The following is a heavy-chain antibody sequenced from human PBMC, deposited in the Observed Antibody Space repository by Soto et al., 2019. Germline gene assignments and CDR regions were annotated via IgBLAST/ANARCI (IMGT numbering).Heavy chain of an antibody. CDR2: TWYDGSNK. CDR3: ARARRYYYDSSGSVGLNWFDP. Sequence: GGSLRLSCAASAFTFSSYGMHWVRQAPGKGLEWVAVTWYDGSNKYYADSVKGRFTISRHNSKNTVYLQMNSLRAEDTAVYYCARARRYYYDSSGSVGLNWFDPWGQGTLVTVSS. D-gene: IGHD3-22*01. J-gene: IGHJ5*02. CDR1: AFTFSSYG. V-gene: IGHV3-33*01.